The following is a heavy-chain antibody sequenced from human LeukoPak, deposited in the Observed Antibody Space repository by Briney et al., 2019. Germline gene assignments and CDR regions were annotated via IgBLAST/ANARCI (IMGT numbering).Heavy chain of an antibody. D-gene: IGHD2-2*01. CDR3: ARHEPGYCSSTSCYEPIDY. Sequence: GGSLKISCKGSGCSFNSYWIGWVRQMNGKGLERMGIIYPGDSDTRYSPSFQGQVTISADKSISTAYLQWSSLKASDTAMYYCARHEPGYCSSTSCYEPIDYWGQGTLVTVSS. CDR1: GCSFNSYW. J-gene: IGHJ4*02. V-gene: IGHV5-51*01. CDR2: IYPGDSDT.